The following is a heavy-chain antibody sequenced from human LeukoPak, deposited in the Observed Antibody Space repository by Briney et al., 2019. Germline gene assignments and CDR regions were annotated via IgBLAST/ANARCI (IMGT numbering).Heavy chain of an antibody. J-gene: IGHJ5*02. CDR1: GGSFSGYY. CDR2: INHSGST. CDR3: ARGEVVVAATPLGWFDP. D-gene: IGHD2-15*01. V-gene: IGHV4-34*01. Sequence: SETLSLTCAAYGGSFSGYYWSWIRQPPGKGLEWIGEINHSGSTNYNPSLKSRVTISVDTSKNQFSLKLSSVTAADTAVYYCARGEVVVAATPLGWFDPWGQGTLVTVSS.